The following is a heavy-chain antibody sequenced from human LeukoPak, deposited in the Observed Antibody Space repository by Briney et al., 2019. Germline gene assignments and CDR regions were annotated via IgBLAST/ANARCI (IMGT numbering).Heavy chain of an antibody. D-gene: IGHD3-16*01. Sequence: PGGSLRLSCAASGFTFSSYEMNWVRQAPGKGLEWVSYISSSGSTIYYADSVKGRFTISRDNAKNSLYLQMNGLRAEDTAVYYCARGRPLGANFWVYWGQGTLVTVSS. CDR1: GFTFSSYE. CDR3: ARGRPLGANFWVY. CDR2: ISSSGSTI. V-gene: IGHV3-48*03. J-gene: IGHJ4*02.